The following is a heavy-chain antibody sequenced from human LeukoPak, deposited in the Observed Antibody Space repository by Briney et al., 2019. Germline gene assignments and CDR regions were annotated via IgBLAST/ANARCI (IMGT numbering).Heavy chain of an antibody. CDR2: IYYSGST. D-gene: IGHD5-12*01. CDR1: GGSISGYY. Sequence: PSETLSLTCTVSGGSISGYYWTWIRQPPGKGLEWIGYIYYSGSTNYNPSLKSRVTISVDTSKNQFSLKLSSVTAADTAVYYCAGTTRGDSGYGDWGQGTLVTVSS. V-gene: IGHV4-59*01. CDR3: AGTTRGDSGYGD. J-gene: IGHJ4*02.